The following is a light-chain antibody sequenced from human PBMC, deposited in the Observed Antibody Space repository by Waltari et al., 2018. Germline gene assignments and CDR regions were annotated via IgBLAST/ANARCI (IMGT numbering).Light chain of an antibody. CDR2: KDT. V-gene: IGLV3-25*03. CDR1: ALPRQF. J-gene: IGLJ2*01. CDR3: QSSDSSDIFV. Sequence: SHELTQSPSVSASPGQTARITCSGDALPRQFGHWYQQKPGRAPLLVIYKDTERPSGIPERFSGSTSGTTITLTITGVQAEDEAEYYCQSSDSSDIFVFGGGTKLTVL.